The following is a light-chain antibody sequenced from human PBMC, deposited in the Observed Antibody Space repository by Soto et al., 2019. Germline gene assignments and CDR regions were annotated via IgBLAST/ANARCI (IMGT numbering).Light chain of an antibody. CDR3: QTWGTGIPWV. V-gene: IGLV4-69*01. CDR1: SGHSSYA. CDR2: LNSDGSH. J-gene: IGLJ3*02. Sequence: QLVLTQSPSASASLGASVKLTCTLSSGHSSYAIAWHQQQPEKGPRYLMKLNSDGSHSKGDGIPDRFSGSSSGAERYLTIAILQYEDEDDYYCQTWGTGIPWVFGGGTKLTVL.